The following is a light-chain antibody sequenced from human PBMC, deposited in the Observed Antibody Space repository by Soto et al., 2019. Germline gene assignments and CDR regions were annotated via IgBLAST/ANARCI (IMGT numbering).Light chain of an antibody. Sequence: EIVLTQSPGALSLSPGERATLSCRASQSVSSSYLAWYQQKPGQARRLLIYGASSRATGIPGRFSGSGSGTDFTFSISRLEPEDFAVYYCQKYGTSTGYTFGQGTKLEIK. CDR2: GAS. V-gene: IGKV3-20*01. J-gene: IGKJ2*01. CDR3: QKYGTSTGYT. CDR1: QSVSSSY.